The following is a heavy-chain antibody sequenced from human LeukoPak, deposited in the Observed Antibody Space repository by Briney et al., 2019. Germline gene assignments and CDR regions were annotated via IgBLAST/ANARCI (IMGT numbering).Heavy chain of an antibody. Sequence: GGSLRLSCAASGFTSSSYGMHWVRQAPGKGLEWVAVISYDGSNKYYADSVKGRFTISRDNSKNTLYLQMNSLRAEDTAVYYCANLVTAIQSGAFDIWGQGTMVTVSS. D-gene: IGHD2-21*02. CDR3: ANLVTAIQSGAFDI. CDR2: ISYDGSNK. V-gene: IGHV3-30*18. CDR1: GFTSSSYG. J-gene: IGHJ3*02.